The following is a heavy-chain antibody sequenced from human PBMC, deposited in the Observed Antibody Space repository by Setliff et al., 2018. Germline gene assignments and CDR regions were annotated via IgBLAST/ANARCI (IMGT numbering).Heavy chain of an antibody. CDR3: ARDYGASDGFDI. CDR1: GGPFTNTNNS. J-gene: IGHJ3*02. Sequence: SETLSLTCSVSGGPFTNTNNSWGWIRQPPGKGLEWIGGIYNSGYTYYKPSLKSRATISVDTSKSQFSLNLSNVTAADAAVYYCARDYGASDGFDIWGQGTMVTVSS. CDR2: IYNSGYT. V-gene: IGHV4-39*01. D-gene: IGHD4-17*01.